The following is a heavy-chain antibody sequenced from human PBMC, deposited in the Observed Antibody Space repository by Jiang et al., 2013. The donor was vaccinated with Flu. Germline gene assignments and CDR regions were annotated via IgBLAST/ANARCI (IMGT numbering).Heavy chain of an antibody. V-gene: IGHV3-21*01. CDR3: ARERPSETYVHYYGMDV. Sequence: ESGEACQACRSLRLSCAASGFTFRAYTMNWVRQXPGRGWSGSHPLVSLVNTYTTETQLRGRFTIFRDNAKNSAYLQMDSLRADDTAVYYCARERPSETYVHYYGMDVWGQGTTVTVSS. D-gene: IGHD3-16*01. J-gene: IGHJ6*02. CDR1: GFTFRAYT. CDR2: LVSLVNT.